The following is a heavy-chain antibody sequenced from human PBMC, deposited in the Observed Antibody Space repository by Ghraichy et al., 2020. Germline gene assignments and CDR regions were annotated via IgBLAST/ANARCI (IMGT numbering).Heavy chain of an antibody. V-gene: IGHV3-7*04. CDR1: GFTFSSYW. D-gene: IGHD6-13*01. Sequence: GGSLKLSCAASGFTFSSYWMIWVRQAPGKGLEWVATIKQDETEKFYVDSVKGRFTVSRDNAKNSLYLQMNSLRAEDTAVYYCAMGADSSPNWFDPWGQGTLVTVSS. CDR3: AMGADSSPNWFDP. J-gene: IGHJ5*02. CDR2: IKQDETEK.